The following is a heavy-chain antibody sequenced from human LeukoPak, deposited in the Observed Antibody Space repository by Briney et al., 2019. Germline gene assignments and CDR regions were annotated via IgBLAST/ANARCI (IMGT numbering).Heavy chain of an antibody. CDR3: ASSKTPWIQLWFFDI. CDR1: GDSINGFY. CDR2: IYYSGNT. J-gene: IGHJ3*02. Sequence: PLETLSLTCTVSGDSINGFYWNWIRQPPGKGLEWIGYIYYSGNTNYNPSHKSRVTMSVDTSTNQFSLKLSSVTAADTAVYYCASSKTPWIQLWFFDIWGQGTMVTVSS. D-gene: IGHD5-18*01. V-gene: IGHV4-59*01.